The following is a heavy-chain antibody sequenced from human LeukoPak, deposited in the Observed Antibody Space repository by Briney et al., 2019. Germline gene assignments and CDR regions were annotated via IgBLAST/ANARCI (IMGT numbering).Heavy chain of an antibody. CDR2: IYYTGST. CDR3: ARGGNFYRGHYFDY. D-gene: IGHD1-26*01. V-gene: IGHV4-59*01. J-gene: IGHJ4*02. CDR1: GGSISEYY. Sequence: PSETLSLTCTDSGGSISEYYWYWIRQPPGKGLEWIGYIYYTGSTKYHPSLKSRLTISVDTSKNQFSLRLTSVTAADTAVYYCARGGNFYRGHYFDYWGQGALVTVSS.